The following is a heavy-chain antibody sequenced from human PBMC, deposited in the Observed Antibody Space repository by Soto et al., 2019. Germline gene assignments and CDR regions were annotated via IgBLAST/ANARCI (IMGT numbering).Heavy chain of an antibody. Sequence: ASVKVSCKASGYTFTSYGISWVRQAPGQGLEWMGWISAYNGNTNYAQKLQGRVTMTTDTSTSTAYMELRSLRSDDTAVYYCARRSLSGYSAGNYYYGMDVWGQGTTVTVSS. D-gene: IGHD3-3*01. J-gene: IGHJ6*02. CDR1: GYTFTSYG. CDR3: ARRSLSGYSAGNYYYGMDV. V-gene: IGHV1-18*01. CDR2: ISAYNGNT.